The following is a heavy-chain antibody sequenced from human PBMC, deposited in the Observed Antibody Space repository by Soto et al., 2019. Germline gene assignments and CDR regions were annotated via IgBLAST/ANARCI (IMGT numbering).Heavy chain of an antibody. J-gene: IGHJ6*04. CDR2: IYPGDSDT. Sequence: PGESLTISCKASGYRSSTYWIGWLRQRPGKGPEWMAIIYPGDSDTRENPSFQGQVTISADKASNTVHLQWRSLKASDTAIYYCGRLGGIVDTGTWIQWGKGTTVTVSS. CDR3: GRLGGIVDTGTWIQ. V-gene: IGHV5-51*01. D-gene: IGHD1-26*01. CDR1: GYRSSTYW.